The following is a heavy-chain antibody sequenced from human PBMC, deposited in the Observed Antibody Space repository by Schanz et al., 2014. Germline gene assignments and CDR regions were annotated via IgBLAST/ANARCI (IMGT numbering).Heavy chain of an antibody. CDR1: GYTFSSHA. CDR3: ARGSGTFDS. CDR2: IAGDGGGP. J-gene: IGHJ4*02. V-gene: IGHV3-23*04. D-gene: IGHD3-3*01. Sequence: EVQLVESGGGLVQPGGSLRLSCAASGYTFSSHAMSWVRQAPGKGLEWVSVIAGDGGGPNYVDSVKGRFTISRDNSDNTLYLQMNNLRAEDTAVYYCARGSGTFDSWGQGTLVTVSS.